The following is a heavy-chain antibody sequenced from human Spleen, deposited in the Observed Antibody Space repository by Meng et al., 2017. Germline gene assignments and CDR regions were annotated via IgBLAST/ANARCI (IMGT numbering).Heavy chain of an antibody. V-gene: IGHV4-28*03. Sequence: QVQLQGSGPGLVKPSDTLSLTCAVSGYSISSSNWWGWIRQPPGKGLEWIGYIYCSVSTFYYPSLESRVTMSVDTSKNQFSLKMSSVTAVDTAVYYCAREAMTTGPDPWGQGTLVTVSS. CDR1: GYSISSSNW. CDR2: IYCSVST. D-gene: IGHD4-11*01. CDR3: AREAMTTGPDP. J-gene: IGHJ5*02.